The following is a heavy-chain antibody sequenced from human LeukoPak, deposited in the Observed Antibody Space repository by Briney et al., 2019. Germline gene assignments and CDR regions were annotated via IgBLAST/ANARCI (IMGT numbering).Heavy chain of an antibody. J-gene: IGHJ6*02. CDR2: VSHDGDT. CDR3: ARRALDYDDVAYFYARCSDV. CDR1: GMSLSDYY. Sequence: SETLSLTCGVSGMSLSDYYWTWILQSPGKGLEWIGEVSHDGDTNYNPSLKSRVSISVDTSNDQFSLKLSSVTAADTGVYYCARRALDYDDVAYFYARCSDVWGQGIKVTVS. V-gene: IGHV4-34*01. D-gene: IGHD4-17*01.